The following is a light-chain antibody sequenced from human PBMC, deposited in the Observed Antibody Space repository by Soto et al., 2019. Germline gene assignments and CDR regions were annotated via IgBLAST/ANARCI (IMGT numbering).Light chain of an antibody. CDR1: SSDVGAYNY. V-gene: IGLV2-14*01. Sequence: QSALTQPASVSGSPGQSITISCTGTSSDVGAYNYVSWYQQHPGKAPKLMIYEVSNRPSGVSNRFSGSKSGNTASLTISGLQAEDEADYYCISYTRNSTLVFGGGTKLT. CDR2: EVS. J-gene: IGLJ2*01. CDR3: ISYTRNSTLV.